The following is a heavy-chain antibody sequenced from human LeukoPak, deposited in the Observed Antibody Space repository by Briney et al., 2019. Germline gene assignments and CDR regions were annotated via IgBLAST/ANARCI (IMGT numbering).Heavy chain of an antibody. V-gene: IGHV1-2*02. CDR2: IHPNSGRT. CDR3: ARDWARDGYN. D-gene: IGHD5-24*01. Sequence: ASVKVSCKASGYTFTAHYMHWVRQAPGQGLEWMGWIHPNSGRTNYAQEFQGRVSMTRDTYISTVYMELTSLRSDDTAVYYCARDWARDGYNWGQGTLVTVSS. J-gene: IGHJ4*02. CDR1: GYTFTAHY.